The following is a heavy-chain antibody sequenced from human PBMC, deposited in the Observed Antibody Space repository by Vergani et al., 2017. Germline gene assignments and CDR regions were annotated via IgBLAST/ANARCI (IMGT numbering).Heavy chain of an antibody. Sequence: QVQLQESGPGLVKPSQTLSLTCTVSGGSINSGDYYWSWIRQPPGKGLEWIGYIYYSGSTYYNPSLKSRVTISVDTSKNQFSLKLSSVTAADTAVYYCARDPMVRGVPSDGMDVWGQGTTVTVSS. CDR1: GGSINSGDYY. CDR3: ARDPMVRGVPSDGMDV. CDR2: IYYSGST. V-gene: IGHV4-30-4*08. J-gene: IGHJ6*02. D-gene: IGHD3-10*01.